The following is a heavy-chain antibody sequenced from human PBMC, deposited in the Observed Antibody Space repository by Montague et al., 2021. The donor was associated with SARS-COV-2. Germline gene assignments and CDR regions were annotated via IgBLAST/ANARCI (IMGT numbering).Heavy chain of an antibody. CDR3: VGAPNEYYFDY. Sequence: ETLSLTCDVYGGSFSRCFWSWIRQPPGRGPELIGHISPTGSTRYNPSLDSRVTISLDTSKSRLSLELTSVTVADTSIYFCVGAPNEYYFDYWGQGTPVSVSS. CDR1: GGSFSRCF. J-gene: IGHJ4*02. V-gene: IGHV4-34*01. CDR2: ISPTGST. D-gene: IGHD3-16*01.